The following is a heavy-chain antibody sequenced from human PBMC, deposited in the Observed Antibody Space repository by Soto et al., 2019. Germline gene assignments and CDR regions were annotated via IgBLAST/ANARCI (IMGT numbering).Heavy chain of an antibody. CDR2: ASYGGGTK. CDR3: AKGPLRFPDHGDYADYSYGMDV. Sequence: QMQLVESGGDVVQPGTSLRLSCVASGFTFSAFGMHWFRQAPGKGLEWVAIASYGGGTKYYGDSVQGRFTISRDNSRDTLYLHMNSLREEDTAVYYCAKGPLRFPDHGDYADYSYGMDVWGHGPTVTVSS. V-gene: IGHV3-30*18. J-gene: IGHJ6*02. D-gene: IGHD4-17*01. CDR1: GFTFSAFG.